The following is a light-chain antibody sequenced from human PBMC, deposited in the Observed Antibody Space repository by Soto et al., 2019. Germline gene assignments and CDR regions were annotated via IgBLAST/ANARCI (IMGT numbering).Light chain of an antibody. Sequence: QPALTHPASVSGSPGQSVTISCSGSDIGNYNLVSWYQHLPGRAPELLIFEVTMRPSGISDRFSGSKSASTASLTISGLQPEDEGDYYCASYAGSRTYVVGSGTRAPS. CDR3: ASYAGSRTYV. J-gene: IGLJ1*01. CDR2: EVT. V-gene: IGLV2-23*02. CDR1: SDIGNYNL.